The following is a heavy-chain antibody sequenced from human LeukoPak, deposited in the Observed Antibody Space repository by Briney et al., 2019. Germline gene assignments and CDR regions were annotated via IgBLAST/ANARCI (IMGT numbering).Heavy chain of an antibody. CDR3: ARDDYSNYGDYMDV. Sequence: GGSLRLSCAASGFTFSSYWMSWVRQAPGKGLEWVANIKQDGSEKYYVDSVKGRFTISRDNAKNSLYLQMNSLRAKDTAVYYCARDDYSNYGDYMDVWGKGTTVTVSS. D-gene: IGHD4-11*01. V-gene: IGHV3-7*01. CDR1: GFTFSSYW. J-gene: IGHJ6*03. CDR2: IKQDGSEK.